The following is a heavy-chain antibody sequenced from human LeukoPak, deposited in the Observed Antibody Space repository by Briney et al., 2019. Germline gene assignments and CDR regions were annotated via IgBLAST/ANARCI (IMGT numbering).Heavy chain of an antibody. CDR3: ARHTGYYDSVRSWFDP. J-gene: IGHJ5*02. V-gene: IGHV4-61*01. CDR2: ISYSGST. D-gene: IGHD3-3*01. CDR1: GGSVSSGSHY. Sequence: SETLSLTCTVSGGSVSSGSHYWSWVRQPPGKGLEWIGYISYSGSTNYNPSLKSRVTISLDASKNQFSLKLSSVTAADTAVYYCARHTGYYDSVRSWFDPWGQGTLVTVSS.